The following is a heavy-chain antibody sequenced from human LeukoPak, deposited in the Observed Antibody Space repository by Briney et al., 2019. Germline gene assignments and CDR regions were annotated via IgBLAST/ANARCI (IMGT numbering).Heavy chain of an antibody. D-gene: IGHD3-22*01. CDR3: ASVYTYYYDSSGYLFDY. J-gene: IGHJ4*02. V-gene: IGHV1-69*13. CDR1: GGTFSSYA. CDR2: VIPIFGTA. Sequence: SVKVSCKASGGTFSSYAISWVRQAPGQGLEWMGGVIPIFGTANYAQKFQGRVTITADESTSTAYMELSSLRSEDTAVYYCASVYTYYYDSSGYLFDYWGQGTLVTVSS.